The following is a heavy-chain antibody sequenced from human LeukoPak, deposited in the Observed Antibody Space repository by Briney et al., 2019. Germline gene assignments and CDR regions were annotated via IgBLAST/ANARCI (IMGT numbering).Heavy chain of an antibody. CDR3: ATQYCSSTSCYWDSYGMDV. CDR1: GYTFTGYY. CDR2: INPNSGGT. D-gene: IGHD2-2*01. V-gene: IGHV1-2*06. J-gene: IGHJ6*02. Sequence: ASVKVSCKASGYTFTGYYMHWVRQAPGQGLEWMGRINPNSGGTNYAQKFQGRVTMTRDTSISTAYMELSSLRSEDTAVYYCATQYCSSTSCYWDSYGMDVWGQGTTVTVSS.